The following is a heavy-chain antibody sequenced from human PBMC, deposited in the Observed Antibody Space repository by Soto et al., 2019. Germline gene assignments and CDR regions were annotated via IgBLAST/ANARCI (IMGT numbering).Heavy chain of an antibody. J-gene: IGHJ4*02. CDR2: IYCDDDK. CDR1: GFSLSTNAEG. V-gene: IGHV2-5*02. D-gene: IGHD5-12*01. CDR3: AHRRRNGYGFFDS. Sequence: QITLKESGPTLVKPTQTLTLTCTFSGFSLSTNAEGVGWFRQPPGRALEWLALIYCDDDKRFSPSLRSRLTITKDTSKNQVVLTMTDMDPVDTATYYCAHRRRNGYGFFDSWGQGALVTVSS.